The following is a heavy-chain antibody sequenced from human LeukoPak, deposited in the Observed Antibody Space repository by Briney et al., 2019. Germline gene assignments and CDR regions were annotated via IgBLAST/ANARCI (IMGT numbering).Heavy chain of an antibody. J-gene: IGHJ3*02. V-gene: IGHV3-23*01. CDR1: GYSISSGYY. Sequence: ETLSLTCTVSGYSISSGYYWGWIRQPPGKGLEWVSGISATGGSSYYAESVKGRFTISRDNFKNTLYVQMNSLRADDTAVYYCAKDPHYYESGAFDIRGQGTMVTVS. CDR2: ISATGGSS. D-gene: IGHD3-10*01. CDR3: AKDPHYYESGAFDI.